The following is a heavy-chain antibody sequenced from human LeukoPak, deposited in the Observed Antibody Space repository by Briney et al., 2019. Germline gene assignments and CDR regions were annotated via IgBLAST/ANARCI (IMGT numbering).Heavy chain of an antibody. Sequence: GSSVKVSCKGSRGTFSSYGISWVRQAPGQGVEWMGGVIAICGRVKYGQKFQGRATITTDESTSTAYMELSSLTSEDTGVYYCARAELGDSSGFSFFDYWGQGTLVTVSS. V-gene: IGHV1-69*05. J-gene: IGHJ4*02. CDR2: VIAICGRV. CDR1: RGTFSSYG. CDR3: ARAELGDSSGFSFFDY. D-gene: IGHD3-22*01.